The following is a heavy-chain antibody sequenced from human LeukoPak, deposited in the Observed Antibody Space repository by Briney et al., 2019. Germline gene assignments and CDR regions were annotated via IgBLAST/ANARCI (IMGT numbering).Heavy chain of an antibody. CDR1: GYSFTSYW. J-gene: IGHJ4*02. CDR2: IDPSDSYT. V-gene: IGHV5-10-1*01. D-gene: IGHD6-19*01. CDR3: ARRDRSGWSFDY. Sequence: GESLRISCNGSGYSFTSYWISWVRQMPGKGLEWMGRIDPSDSYTNYSPSFQGHVTISADRSISTAYLQWSSLKASDAAMYYCARRDRSGWSFDYWGQGTLVTVSS.